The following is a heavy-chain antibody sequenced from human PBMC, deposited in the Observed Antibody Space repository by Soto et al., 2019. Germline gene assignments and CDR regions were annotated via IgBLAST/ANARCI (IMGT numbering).Heavy chain of an antibody. CDR2: IDPKSGGT. Sequence: ASVKVSCKVSGYTLTELSMHWVRQAPGKGLEWMGWIDPKSGGTNYAQKFQGWVTMTRDTSTSTAYMELSRLRSDDTAVYYCARGGYSYAPGDYWGQGTLVTVSS. CDR3: ARGGYSYAPGDY. V-gene: IGHV1-2*04. CDR1: GYTLTELS. J-gene: IGHJ4*02. D-gene: IGHD5-18*01.